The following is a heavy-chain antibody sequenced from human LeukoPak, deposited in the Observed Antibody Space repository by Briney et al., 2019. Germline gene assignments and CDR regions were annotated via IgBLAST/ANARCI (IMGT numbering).Heavy chain of an antibody. CDR1: GYSISSGYY. CDR2: IYHSGST. CDR3: ARSMVLGGLDFRGLFDP. D-gene: IGHD2-8*01. Sequence: SETLSLTCAVSGYSISSGYYWGWIRQPPGKGLEWIGSIYHSGSTYYNPSLKSRVTMSLDTSKNQVSLKLSSVTAADTALYYCARSMVLGGLDFRGLFDPWGQGTLVIVSS. J-gene: IGHJ5*02. V-gene: IGHV4-38-2*01.